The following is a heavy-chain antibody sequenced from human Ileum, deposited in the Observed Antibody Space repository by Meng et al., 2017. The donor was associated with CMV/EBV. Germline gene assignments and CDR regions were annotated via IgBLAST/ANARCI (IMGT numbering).Heavy chain of an antibody. Sequence: QMHLVQPGSELKKTGASVTASCKTSGYTFTSNTIIWVRQAPGQGPEWMGWIDTNTGNPTYAQGFTGRFVISLDTSVNTAYLQISSLKAEDTAVYYCARDGLSGRYFDYWGQGTLVTVSS. CDR3: ARDGLSGRYFDY. CDR2: IDTNTGNP. J-gene: IGHJ4*02. V-gene: IGHV7-4-1*02. D-gene: IGHD1-26*01. CDR1: GYTFTSNT.